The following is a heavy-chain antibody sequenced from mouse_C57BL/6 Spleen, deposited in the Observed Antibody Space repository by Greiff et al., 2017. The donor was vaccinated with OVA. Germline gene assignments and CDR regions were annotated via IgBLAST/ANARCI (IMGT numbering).Heavy chain of an antibody. D-gene: IGHD4-1*01. CDR2: IYPGSGNT. Sequence: QVQLQQSGPELVKPGASVKISCKASGYSFTSYYIHWVKQRPGQGLEWIGWIYPGSGNTKYNEKFKGKATLTADTSSSTAYMQLSSLTSEDSAVYYCARAGNWAWFAYGGQGTLVTVSA. J-gene: IGHJ3*01. CDR3: ARAGNWAWFAY. CDR1: GYSFTSYY. V-gene: IGHV1-66*01.